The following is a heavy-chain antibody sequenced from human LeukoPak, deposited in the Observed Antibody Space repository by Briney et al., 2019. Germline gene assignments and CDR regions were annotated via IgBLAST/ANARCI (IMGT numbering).Heavy chain of an antibody. J-gene: IGHJ4*02. CDR2: ISASGSTP. D-gene: IGHD1-26*01. CDR3: AKDKLGATVFWDY. V-gene: IGHV3-23*01. CDR1: GFTFNSFA. Sequence: GGSLRLSCAASGFTFNSFAMSWVRQAPGKGLEWVSGISASGSTPYYTDSVKGRFTISRDNSKNTLYLQMNSLRAEDTAVYYCAKDKLGATVFWDYWSQGTLVTVSS.